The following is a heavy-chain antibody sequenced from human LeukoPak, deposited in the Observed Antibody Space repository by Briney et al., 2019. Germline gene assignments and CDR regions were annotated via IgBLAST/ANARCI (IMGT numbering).Heavy chain of an antibody. CDR2: ISYDGSNK. V-gene: IGHV3-30*04. J-gene: IGHJ4*02. D-gene: IGHD3-22*01. CDR1: GFTFSSYA. CDR3: ARTAYYYGSSGSFDY. Sequence: GGSLRLSCAAPGFTFSSYAMHWVRQAPGKGLEWVAVISYDGSNKYYADSVKGRFTISRDNSKNTLYLQMNSLRAEDTAVYYCARTAYYYGSSGSFDYWGQGTLVTVSS.